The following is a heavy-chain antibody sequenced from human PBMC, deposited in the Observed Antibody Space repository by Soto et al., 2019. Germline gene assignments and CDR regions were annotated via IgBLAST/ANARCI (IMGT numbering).Heavy chain of an antibody. Sequence: ASVKVSCTASGYTFTSYGISWVRQAPGQGLEWMGWISAYNGNTNYAQKLQGRVTMTTDTSTSTAYMELRSLRSDDTAVYYCARAVYYDFWSGYSGAYSYGMDVWGQGTTVTVSS. CDR3: ARAVYYDFWSGYSGAYSYGMDV. D-gene: IGHD3-3*01. J-gene: IGHJ6*02. CDR1: GYTFTSYG. V-gene: IGHV1-18*01. CDR2: ISAYNGNT.